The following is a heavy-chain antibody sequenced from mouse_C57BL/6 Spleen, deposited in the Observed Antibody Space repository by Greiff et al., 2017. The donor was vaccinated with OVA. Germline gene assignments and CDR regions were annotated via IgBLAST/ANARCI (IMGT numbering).Heavy chain of an antibody. V-gene: IGHV1-59*01. Sequence: QVRLQQPGAELVRPGTSVKLSCKASGYTFTSYWMHWVKQRPGQGLEWIGVIDPSDSYTNYNQKFKGKATLTVDTSSSTAYMQLSSLTSEDSAVYYCARAAQAKIDYYAMDYWGQGTSVTVSS. CDR1: GYTFTSYW. D-gene: IGHD3-2*02. CDR3: ARAAQAKIDYYAMDY. J-gene: IGHJ4*01. CDR2: IDPSDSYT.